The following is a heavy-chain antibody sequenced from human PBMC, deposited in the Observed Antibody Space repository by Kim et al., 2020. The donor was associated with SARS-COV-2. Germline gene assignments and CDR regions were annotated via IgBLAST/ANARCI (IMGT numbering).Heavy chain of an antibody. V-gene: IGHV3-23*01. Sequence: GGSLRLSCAASGFTFSSYAMSWVRQAPGKGLEWVSAISGSGGSTYYADSVKGRFTISRDNSKNTLYLQMNSLRAEDTAVYYCARIAAYYYDQKRGAFDIWGQGTMVTVS. CDR3: ARIAAYYYDQKRGAFDI. CDR1: GFTFSSYA. CDR2: ISGSGGST. J-gene: IGHJ3*02. D-gene: IGHD3-22*01.